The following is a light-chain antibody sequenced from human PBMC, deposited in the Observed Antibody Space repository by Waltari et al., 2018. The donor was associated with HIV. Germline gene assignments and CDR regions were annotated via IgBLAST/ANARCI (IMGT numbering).Light chain of an antibody. CDR1: QDITNY. Sequence: DIQMTQSPSSLSASVGARVTITCRASQDITNYLAWYQHKPGKAPNLLIYGASTLQSGVPSRFSGSRSGTDFTLTISSLQPEDVAAYYCQKYDSAPWTFGQGTKVEIK. J-gene: IGKJ1*01. CDR2: GAS. CDR3: QKYDSAPWT. V-gene: IGKV1-27*01.